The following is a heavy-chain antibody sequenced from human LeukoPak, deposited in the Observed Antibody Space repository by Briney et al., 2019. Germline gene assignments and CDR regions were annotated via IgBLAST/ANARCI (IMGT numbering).Heavy chain of an antibody. CDR1: GFTFSSYW. D-gene: IGHD6-13*01. V-gene: IGHV3-7*01. CDR2: IKQDGSEK. CDR3: ARARVTSIAAADYLDY. Sequence: PGGSLRLSCAASGFTFSSYWMSWVRQAPGKGLEWVANIKQDGSEKYYVDSVKGRFTISRDNAKNSLYLQMNSLRAEDTAVYYCARARVTSIAAADYLDYWGQGTLVTVSS. J-gene: IGHJ4*02.